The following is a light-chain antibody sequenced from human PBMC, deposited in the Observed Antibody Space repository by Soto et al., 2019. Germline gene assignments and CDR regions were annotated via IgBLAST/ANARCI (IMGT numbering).Light chain of an antibody. V-gene: IGKV3-11*01. CDR2: DAS. CDR1: QSVSSY. Sequence: EIVLTQSPATLSLSPGERATLSCRASQSVSSYLAWYQQKPGQAPRLLIYDASNRATDIPARFSGSGSGTDFTPTISSVEPEDFAVYYCQQRSNWHPVYTFGQGTKLEIK. CDR3: QQRSNWHPVYT. J-gene: IGKJ2*01.